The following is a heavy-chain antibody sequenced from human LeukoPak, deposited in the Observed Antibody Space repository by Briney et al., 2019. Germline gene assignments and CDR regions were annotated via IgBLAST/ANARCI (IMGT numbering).Heavy chain of an antibody. CDR3: AKDRFDYGDYDH. CDR1: GYTFTSYG. V-gene: IGHV1-2*06. D-gene: IGHD4-17*01. J-gene: IGHJ5*02. CDR2: INPNTGGT. Sequence: ASVKVSCKASGYTFTSYGISWVRQAPGQGLEWMGRINPNTGGTKYAQKFQGRVTMTRDTSINTAYMELSRLRSDDTAVSYCAKDRFDYGDYDHWGQGTLVTVSP.